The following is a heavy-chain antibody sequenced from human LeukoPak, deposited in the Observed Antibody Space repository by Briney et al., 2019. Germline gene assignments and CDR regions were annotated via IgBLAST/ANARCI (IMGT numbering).Heavy chain of an antibody. D-gene: IGHD3-22*01. CDR1: GGTFSSYA. CDR2: IIPIFGTA. J-gene: IGHJ4*02. CDR3: ARGYYYDSSGYPSGYYFDY. Sequence: SVKVSCTASGGTFSSYAISWVRQAPGQGLEWMGGIIPIFGTANYAQKFQGRVTITADESTSTAYMELSSLRSEDTAVYYCARGYYYDSSGYPSGYYFDYWGQGTLVTVSS. V-gene: IGHV1-69*01.